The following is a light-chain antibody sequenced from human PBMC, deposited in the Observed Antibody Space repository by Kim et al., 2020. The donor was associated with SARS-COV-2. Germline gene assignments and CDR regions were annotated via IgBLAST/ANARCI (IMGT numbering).Light chain of an antibody. Sequence: SYELTQPSSVSVSPGQTARITCSGDVLAKKYARWFQQKPGQAPVLVIYKDSERPSGIPERFSGSSSGTTVTLTISGAQVEDEADYYCYSAADNNSWVFGGGNQLTV. CDR1: VLAKKY. J-gene: IGLJ3*02. CDR3: YSAADNNSWV. V-gene: IGLV3-27*01. CDR2: KDS.